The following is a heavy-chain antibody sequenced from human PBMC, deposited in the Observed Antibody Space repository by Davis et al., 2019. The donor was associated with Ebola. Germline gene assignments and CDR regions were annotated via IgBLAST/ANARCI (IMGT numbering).Heavy chain of an antibody. J-gene: IGHJ4*02. CDR1: GYSFPNYW. CDR2: IYPDDSDT. V-gene: IGHV5-51*01. D-gene: IGHD6-13*01. Sequence: GESLKISCQGSGYSFPNYWIGWVRQMPGKGLEWMGIIYPDDSDTRYSPSFQGHVTISADKSISTAYLQWSSLKASDTAMYYCARLSSSSWYAYDYWGQGTLVTVSS. CDR3: ARLSSSSWYAYDY.